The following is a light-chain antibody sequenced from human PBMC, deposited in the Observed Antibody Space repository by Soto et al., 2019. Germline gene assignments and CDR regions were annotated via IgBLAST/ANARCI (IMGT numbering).Light chain of an antibody. V-gene: IGKV1-13*02. CDR1: QGIRGA. CDR2: DVS. J-gene: IGKJ5*01. Sequence: AIQLTQSPSSLSASVGDRVTITCRASQGIRGALAWYQQRPGKPPKMLIYDVSKLERGVPSRFSGSDSGTHFTLTSSSLQAEYFVTYYFQQFNSYPITFGQGTRLEIK. CDR3: QQFNSYPIT.